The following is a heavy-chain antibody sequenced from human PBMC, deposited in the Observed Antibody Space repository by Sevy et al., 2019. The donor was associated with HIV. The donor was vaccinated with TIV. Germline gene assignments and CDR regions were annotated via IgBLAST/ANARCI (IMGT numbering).Heavy chain of an antibody. V-gene: IGHV1-2*02. J-gene: IGHJ6*02. CDR2: INPKSGAT. Sequence: ASVKVACKASGYTFTDTGYYVHWVRQAPGQGLEWMGWINPKSGATNYAQKFQGRVTMTRDTSVSTANMGLSRLRSDDTAVYYCARESYDFWTGPVDYDYGMDVWGQGTTVTVSS. CDR3: ARESYDFWTGPVDYDYGMDV. CDR1: GYTFTDTGYY. D-gene: IGHD3-3*01.